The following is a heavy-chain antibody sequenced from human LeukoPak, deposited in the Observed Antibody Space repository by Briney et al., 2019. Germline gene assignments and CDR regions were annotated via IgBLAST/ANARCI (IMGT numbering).Heavy chain of an antibody. CDR2: ISSSSSYI. CDR3: ARDPIAGAFDI. CDR1: GFTFSSYS. J-gene: IGHJ3*02. D-gene: IGHD2-21*01. Sequence: GGSLRLSCAASGFTFSSYSMNWVRQAPGKGLEWVSSISSSSSYIYYADSVKGRFTISRDNAKNSLYLQMNSLRAEDTAVYYCARDPIAGAFDIWGQGKMVTVSS. V-gene: IGHV3-21*01.